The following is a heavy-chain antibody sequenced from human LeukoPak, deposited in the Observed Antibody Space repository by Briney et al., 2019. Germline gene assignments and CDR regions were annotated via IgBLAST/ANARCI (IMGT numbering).Heavy chain of an antibody. CDR3: AKLVGAYCGGDCYV. D-gene: IGHD2-21*01. V-gene: IGHV3-30*02. CDR1: GFTFSSYG. CDR2: IRYDGSNK. Sequence: GGSLRLSCAASGFTFSSYGMHWVRQAPGKGLEWVAFIRYDGSNKYYADSVKGRFTISRDNSKNTPYLQMNSLRAEDTAVYYCAKLVGAYCGGDCYVWGQGTLVTVSS. J-gene: IGHJ4*02.